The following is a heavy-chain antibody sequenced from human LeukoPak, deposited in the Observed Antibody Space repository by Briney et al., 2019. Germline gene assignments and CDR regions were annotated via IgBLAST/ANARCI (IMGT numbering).Heavy chain of an antibody. Sequence: PSQTLSLTCTVPGGSISSGDYYWSWIRQPPGKGLEWIGYIYYGGSTYYNPSLKSRVTISVDTSKNQFSLKLSSVTAADTAVYYCARDHEGYSSVHNQNWFDPWGQGTLVTVSS. D-gene: IGHD6-25*01. CDR2: IYYGGST. J-gene: IGHJ5*02. CDR3: ARDHEGYSSVHNQNWFDP. CDR1: GGSISSGDYY. V-gene: IGHV4-30-4*08.